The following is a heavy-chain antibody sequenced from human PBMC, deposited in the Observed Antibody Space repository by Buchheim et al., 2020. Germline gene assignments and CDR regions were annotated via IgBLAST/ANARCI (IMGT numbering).Heavy chain of an antibody. CDR3: ATGRRISGAVSPFDH. Sequence: QVHLQQWGAGLLKPSETLSLTCAVYGGSFSDYYWTLIRQPPGKGLEWIGEINHTGSTKYKPSLKSRVTISVDTSKNQFSLNLRSVTAADTALYYCATGRRISGAVSPFDHWGQGT. J-gene: IGHJ4*02. CDR2: INHTGST. CDR1: GGSFSDYY. D-gene: IGHD3-3*01. V-gene: IGHV4-34*01.